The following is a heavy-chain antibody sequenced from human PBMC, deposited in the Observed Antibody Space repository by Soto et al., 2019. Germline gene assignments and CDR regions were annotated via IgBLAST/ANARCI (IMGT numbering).Heavy chain of an antibody. D-gene: IGHD2-2*01. J-gene: IGHJ4*02. CDR1: GFTFSTYW. CDR2: IRGDGRET. Sequence: EVQLVESGGGLVQPGGSLRLSCAASGFTFSTYWMHWFRQAPGQGLVWVSRIRGDGRETTYADSVKGRFTISRDNAKNTLYLQMNSLRAEDTAVYYCVTATVETSSPVGDNWGQGTLVSVSS. CDR3: VTATVETSSPVGDN. V-gene: IGHV3-74*01.